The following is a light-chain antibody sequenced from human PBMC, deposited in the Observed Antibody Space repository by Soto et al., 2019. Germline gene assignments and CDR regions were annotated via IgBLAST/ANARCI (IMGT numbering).Light chain of an antibody. V-gene: IGLV3-21*02. CDR2: QDS. CDR1: NVGGKS. Sequence: SYELTQPPSVSVAPGQTASFTCGGHNVGGKSVHWYRQRPGQAPALVVYQDSDRPSGIPDRFSGSNSGNTATLTISRVEAGDEADYYCQVWDSNSDHWVFGGETKLTVL. J-gene: IGLJ2*01. CDR3: QVWDSNSDHWV.